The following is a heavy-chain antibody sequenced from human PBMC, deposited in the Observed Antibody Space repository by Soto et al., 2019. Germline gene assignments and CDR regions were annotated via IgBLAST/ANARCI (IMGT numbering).Heavy chain of an antibody. J-gene: IGHJ6*02. Sequence: ASVKVSCKASGYTFTSYGISWVRQAPGQGLEWMGWINAYNGNTKYAQKFQGRVTMTRDTSASTAYMELSSLRSEDTAVYYCASSYSNYALIDYYYYGMDVWGQGTTVTVS. CDR3: ASSYSNYALIDYYYYGMDV. V-gene: IGHV1-18*01. CDR1: GYTFTSYG. D-gene: IGHD4-4*01. CDR2: INAYNGNT.